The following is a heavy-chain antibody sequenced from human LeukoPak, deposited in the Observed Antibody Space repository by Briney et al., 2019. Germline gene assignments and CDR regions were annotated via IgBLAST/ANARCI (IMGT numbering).Heavy chain of an antibody. CDR1: GFTFSSYS. J-gene: IGHJ4*02. Sequence: GSLSLSCAASGFTFSSYSMNWVRQAPGKGLEWVSYISSGSSTIYYADSVKGRFTISRDNAKNSLYLQMNSLRAEDTAVYCCARDTAYWGQGTLVTVSS. CDR3: ARDTAY. V-gene: IGHV3-48*01. D-gene: IGHD4-17*01. CDR2: ISSGSSTI.